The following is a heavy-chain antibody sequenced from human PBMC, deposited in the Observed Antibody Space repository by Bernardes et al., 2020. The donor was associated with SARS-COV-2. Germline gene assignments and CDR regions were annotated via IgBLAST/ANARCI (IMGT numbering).Heavy chain of an antibody. CDR3: ARGSGNYYHDY. J-gene: IGHJ4*02. V-gene: IGHV3-74*01. Sequence: GGSLRLSCEASGFIPSNYWMHWVRQVPGKGLVWVSRIGDGATTYADSVKGRFTISRDKARNTLHLQMDSLRAEDAAVYFCARGSGNYYHDYWGQGTVVTVSS. D-gene: IGHD3-10*01. CDR2: IGDGAT. CDR1: GFIPSNYW.